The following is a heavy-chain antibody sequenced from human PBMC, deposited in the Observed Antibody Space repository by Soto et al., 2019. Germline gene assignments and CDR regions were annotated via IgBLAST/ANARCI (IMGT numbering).Heavy chain of an antibody. V-gene: IGHV3-30*18. D-gene: IGHD5-18*01. CDR3: ANFVGSYGHGYYYYHMDV. J-gene: IGHJ6*03. Sequence: GGSLRLSCAASGFTFSSYGMHWVRQAPGKGLEWVAVISYDGSNKYYADSVKGRFTISRDNSKNTLYLQMNSLRAEDTAVYYCANFVGSYGHGYYYYHMDVWGKGTTVTV. CDR2: ISYDGSNK. CDR1: GFTFSSYG.